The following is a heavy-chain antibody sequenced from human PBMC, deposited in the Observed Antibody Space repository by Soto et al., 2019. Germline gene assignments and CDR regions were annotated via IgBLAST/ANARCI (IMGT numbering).Heavy chain of an antibody. CDR1: GYSFTSYW. D-gene: IGHD6-13*01. CDR2: IDPSDSYT. CDR3: ARRIPGSGVAAAGEYNWFDP. V-gene: IGHV5-10-1*01. Sequence: PGESLKISCKGSGYSFTSYWISWVRQMPGKGLEWMGRIDPSDSYTNYSPSFQGAVTISADKSISTAYLQWSSLKASDTAMYYCARRIPGSGVAAAGEYNWFDPWCQGTLVTVS. J-gene: IGHJ5*02.